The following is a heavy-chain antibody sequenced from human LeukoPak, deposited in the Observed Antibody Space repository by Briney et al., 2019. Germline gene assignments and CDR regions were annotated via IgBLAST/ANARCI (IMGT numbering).Heavy chain of an antibody. CDR1: GFTVSSNY. Sequence: GGSLRLSCAASGFTVSSNYMSWVRQAPGKGLEWVSVIYSGGSTDYADSVKGRFTISRDNSKNTLYLQMNSLRAEDTAVYYCAKEYRAAGSNWFDPWGQGTLVTVSS. CDR3: AKEYRAAGSNWFDP. J-gene: IGHJ5*02. V-gene: IGHV3-53*01. CDR2: IYSGGST. D-gene: IGHD6-13*01.